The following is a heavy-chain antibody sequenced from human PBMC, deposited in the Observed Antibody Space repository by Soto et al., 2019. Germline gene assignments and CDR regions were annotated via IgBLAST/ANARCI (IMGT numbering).Heavy chain of an antibody. CDR3: VAVDYGDY. J-gene: IGHJ4*02. CDR2: INAGNGNT. V-gene: IGHV1-3*01. CDR1: GYTFTSYA. D-gene: IGHD6-19*01. Sequence: ASVKVSCKTSGYTFTSYAVHWARQAPGQRLEWMGWINAGNGNTEYSQKFQGRVTFTRDTSASTAHMELSSLRSEDTAVYYCVAVDYGDYWGQGTPGTVSS.